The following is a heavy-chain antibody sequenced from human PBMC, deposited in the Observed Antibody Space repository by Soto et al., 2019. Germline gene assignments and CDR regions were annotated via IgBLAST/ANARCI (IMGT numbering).Heavy chain of an antibody. V-gene: IGHV4-31*03. CDR3: AREKVGAVDY. J-gene: IGHJ4*02. D-gene: IGHD1-26*01. CDR2: IYYSGNT. Sequence: SETLSLTCTVSGGSISSGGYYWSWIRQHPGKGLEWIGYIYYSGNTYYNPSPKSRVTISVDTSKNQFSLKVSSVTAADTAVYYCAREKVGAVDYWGQGTLVTVSS. CDR1: GGSISSGGYY.